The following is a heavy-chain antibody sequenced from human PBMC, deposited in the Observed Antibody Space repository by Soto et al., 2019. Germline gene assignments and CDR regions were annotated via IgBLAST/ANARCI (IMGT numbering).Heavy chain of an antibody. D-gene: IGHD3-3*01. CDR1: GGSISSYY. CDR2: IYYSGST. CDR3: ARGSTGNYDFWSGYRGYFDY. Sequence: SLTLSLTCTVSGGSISSYYWSWIRQHPGKGLEWIGYIYYSGSTNYNPSFKSRVTISVDTSKNQFSLKLSSVTAADTAVYYCARGSTGNYDFWSGYRGYFDYWRQGTLVIVAS. V-gene: IGHV4-59*01. J-gene: IGHJ4*02.